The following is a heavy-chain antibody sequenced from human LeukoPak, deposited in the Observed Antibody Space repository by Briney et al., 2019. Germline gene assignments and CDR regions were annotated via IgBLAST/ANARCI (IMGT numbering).Heavy chain of an antibody. CDR3: ARGSDYDDYFYMAF. Sequence: GASVKVSCKTSGYRFTGYYLHWGRQAPGQGLEWMGWINTKSGATDYARKFQGRVTMTRDTSISTAYMELTRLRSDDTAGYFCARGSDYDDYFYMAFWGKGTTVTVSS. J-gene: IGHJ6*03. V-gene: IGHV1-2*02. CDR2: INTKSGAT. CDR1: GYRFTGYY.